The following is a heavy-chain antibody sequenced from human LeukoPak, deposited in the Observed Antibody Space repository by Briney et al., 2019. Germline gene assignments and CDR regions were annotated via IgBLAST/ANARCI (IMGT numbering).Heavy chain of an antibody. CDR1: GGSISSGSYY. Sequence: SETLSLTCTVSGGSISSGSYYWSWIRQPAGKGLEWIGRIYTSGSTNYNPSLKSRVTISVDTSKNQFSLKLSSVTAADTAVYYCARDIVVVPAAINYSDYWGQGTLVTVSS. CDR2: IYTSGST. CDR3: ARDIVVVPAAINYSDY. V-gene: IGHV4-61*02. D-gene: IGHD2-2*01. J-gene: IGHJ4*02.